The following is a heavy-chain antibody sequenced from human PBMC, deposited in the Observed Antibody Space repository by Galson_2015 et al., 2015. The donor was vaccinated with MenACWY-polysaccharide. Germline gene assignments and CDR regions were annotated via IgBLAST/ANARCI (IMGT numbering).Heavy chain of an antibody. J-gene: IGHJ4*02. Sequence: DSVKGRFTISRDNSKNTLYLQMNSLRAEDTAVYYCARDVRWHYFESWGQGTLVTVSS. V-gene: IGHV3-30*01. CDR3: ARDVRWHYFES. D-gene: IGHD2-15*01.